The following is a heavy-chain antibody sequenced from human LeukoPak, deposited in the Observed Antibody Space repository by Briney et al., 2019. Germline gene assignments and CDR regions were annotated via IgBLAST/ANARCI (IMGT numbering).Heavy chain of an antibody. CDR3: AREGYYGSYFDY. CDR1: GGTFSSFA. V-gene: IGHV1-69*06. D-gene: IGHD3-10*01. J-gene: IGHJ4*02. CDR2: IIPIFGTA. Sequence: ASVKVSCKASGGTFSSFAISWVRQAPGQGLEWMGGIIPIFGTANYAQKFQGRVTITADKCTSTAYMELSSLRSEDTAVYYCAREGYYGSYFDYWGQGTLVTVSS.